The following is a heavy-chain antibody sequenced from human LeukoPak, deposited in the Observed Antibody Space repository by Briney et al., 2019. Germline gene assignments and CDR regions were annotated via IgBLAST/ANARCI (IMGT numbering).Heavy chain of an antibody. CDR1: GGSFSGYY. J-gene: IGHJ4*02. V-gene: IGHV4-34*01. CDR2: INHSGST. D-gene: IGHD5-12*01. CDR3: ARAPSGYDGYFGY. Sequence: PSETLSLTCAVYGGSFSGYYWSWIRQPPGKGLEWIGEINHSGSTNYNPSLKSRVTISVDTSKNQFSLKLSSVTAADTAVYYCARAPSGYDGYFGYWGQGTLVTVSS.